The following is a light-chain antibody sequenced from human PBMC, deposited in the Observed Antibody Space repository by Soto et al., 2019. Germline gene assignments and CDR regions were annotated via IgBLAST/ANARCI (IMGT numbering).Light chain of an antibody. J-gene: IGKJ5*01. V-gene: IGKV3D-15*01. CDR3: QRYNNWPLT. CDR2: GAS. CDR1: QSVSSSY. Sequence: ELVLTQSPATLSLSPGERATLSCSASQSVSSSYLAWYQQKPGQAPRLLIYGASSRATGIPARFSGSGSGTEFTLTISSLQSEDFAVYCCQRYNNWPLTFGPGTRLEIK.